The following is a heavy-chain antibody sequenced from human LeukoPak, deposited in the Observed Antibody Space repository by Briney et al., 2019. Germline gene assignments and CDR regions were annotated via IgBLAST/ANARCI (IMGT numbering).Heavy chain of an antibody. CDR1: GGSFSGYY. V-gene: IGHV4-34*01. D-gene: IGHD3-10*01. CDR3: AKALHGSGLNLFDY. CDR2: INHSANT. J-gene: IGHJ4*02. Sequence: PSETLSLTCVVYGGSFSGYYWTWIRQPPGKGLEWIGEINHSANTHYNPSLKSRVTISLDTSKSQFSLNLSSVTAADTAVFYCAKALHGSGLNLFDYWGQGTLVTVSS.